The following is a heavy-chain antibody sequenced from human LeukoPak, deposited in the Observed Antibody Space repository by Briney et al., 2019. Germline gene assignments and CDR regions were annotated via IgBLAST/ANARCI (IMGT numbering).Heavy chain of an antibody. D-gene: IGHD4-11*01. Sequence: SETLSLTCTVSGGSISSYYWSWIRQPPGKGLEWIGYIYYRGSTKYSPSLKSRVTISVDTSKNQFSLKLGSVTAADTAVYYCASSYSNYDGRDYYYYYYMDVWGKGTTVTVSS. J-gene: IGHJ6*03. CDR2: IYYRGST. CDR1: GGSISSYY. CDR3: ASSYSNYDGRDYYYYYYMDV. V-gene: IGHV4-59*01.